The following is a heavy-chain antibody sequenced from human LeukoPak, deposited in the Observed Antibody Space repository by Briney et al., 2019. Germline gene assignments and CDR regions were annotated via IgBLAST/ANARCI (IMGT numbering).Heavy chain of an antibody. CDR3: ARHEGGEVRGVILNY. J-gene: IGHJ4*02. D-gene: IGHD3-10*01. CDR1: GYSFTSYW. V-gene: IGHV5-51*01. Sequence: GETLKISCKGSGYSFTSYWIGWVRQMPGKGLEWMGIIYPGDSDTRYSPSFQGQVTISADKSISTAYLQWSSLKASDTAMYYCARHEGGEVRGVILNYWGQGTLVTVPS. CDR2: IYPGDSDT.